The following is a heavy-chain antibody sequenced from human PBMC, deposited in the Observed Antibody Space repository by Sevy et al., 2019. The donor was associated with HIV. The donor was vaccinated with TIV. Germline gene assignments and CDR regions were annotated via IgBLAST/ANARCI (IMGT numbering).Heavy chain of an antibody. CDR3: ARADIVVVPAAIGRFYYGMDV. Sequence: GGSLRLSCAASGFTFSSYSMNWVRQAPGKGLEWVSSISSSRSYIYYADSVKGRFTISRDNAKNSLYLQMNSLRAEDTAVYYCARADIVVVPAAIGRFYYGMDVWGQGTTVTVSS. V-gene: IGHV3-21*01. J-gene: IGHJ6*02. CDR1: GFTFSSYS. D-gene: IGHD2-2*01. CDR2: ISSSRSYI.